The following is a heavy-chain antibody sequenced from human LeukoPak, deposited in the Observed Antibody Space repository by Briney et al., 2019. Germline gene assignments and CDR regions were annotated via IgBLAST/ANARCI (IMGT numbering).Heavy chain of an antibody. Sequence: PSETLSLTCTVFGGSISSYYWSWIRQPPGKGLEWIGYIYYSGSTNYNPSLKSRVTISVDTSKNQFSLKLSSVTAADTAVYYCARGGLEWEPPGYYWGQGTLVTVSS. CDR3: ARGGLEWEPPGYY. CDR1: GGSISSYY. CDR2: IYYSGST. D-gene: IGHD1-26*01. J-gene: IGHJ4*02. V-gene: IGHV4-59*01.